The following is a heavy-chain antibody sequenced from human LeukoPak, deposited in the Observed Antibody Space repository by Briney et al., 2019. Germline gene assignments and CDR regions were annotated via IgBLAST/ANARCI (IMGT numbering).Heavy chain of an antibody. Sequence: GGSLRLSCAASGFTFSSYRRNWVRQAPGKGLEWVSYISSSSSTIYYADSVKGRFTISRDNAKNSLYLQMNSLRAEDTAVYYCARDSLSTYYYGSGSYFLPDYWGQGTLVTVSS. J-gene: IGHJ4*02. V-gene: IGHV3-48*01. D-gene: IGHD3-10*01. CDR2: ISSSSSTI. CDR1: GFTFSSYR. CDR3: ARDSLSTYYYGSGSYFLPDY.